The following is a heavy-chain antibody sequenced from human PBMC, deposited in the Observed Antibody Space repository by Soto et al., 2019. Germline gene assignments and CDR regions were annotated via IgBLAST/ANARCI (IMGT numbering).Heavy chain of an antibody. CDR1: GFTFSSYA. CDR2: ISGSGGST. D-gene: IGHD4-17*01. Sequence: PGGSLRLSCAASGFTFSSYAMSWVRQAPGKGLEWVSAISGSGGSTYYADSVKGRFTISRDNSKNTLYLQMNSLRAEDTAVYYCAKAQQKYGDSVPGYYYYGMDVWGQGTTVTVSS. J-gene: IGHJ6*02. V-gene: IGHV3-23*01. CDR3: AKAQQKYGDSVPGYYYYGMDV.